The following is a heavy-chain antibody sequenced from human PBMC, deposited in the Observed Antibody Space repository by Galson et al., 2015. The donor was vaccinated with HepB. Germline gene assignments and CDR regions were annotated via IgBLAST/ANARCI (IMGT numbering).Heavy chain of an antibody. CDR3: AKDRAPYSGDYSWDS. J-gene: IGHJ4*02. CDR2: ISYDGSIK. CDR1: GFTFSSFV. D-gene: IGHD1-26*01. Sequence: SLRLSCAASGFTFSSFVMHWVRQAPGKGLEWVAVISYDGSIKDFGDSVKGRFTISRDNSKSTLYLQMNSLRVEDTAVYYCAKDRAPYSGDYSWDSWGRGTLVTVSS. V-gene: IGHV3-30*18.